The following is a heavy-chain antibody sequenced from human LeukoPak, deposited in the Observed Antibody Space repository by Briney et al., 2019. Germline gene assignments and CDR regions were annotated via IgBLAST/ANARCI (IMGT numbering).Heavy chain of an antibody. CDR2: IDSDGSST. CDR1: GFTFSSYW. CDR3: AREAFGVVMWFDP. V-gene: IGHV3-74*01. D-gene: IGHD3-3*01. J-gene: IGHJ5*02. Sequence: PGGSLRLSCAASGFTFSSYWMHWVSQAPGKGLVRVSRIDSDGSSTSYADSVKGRFTISRDNAKNTLYLQMNSLRAEDTAVYYCAREAFGVVMWFDPWGQGTLVTVSS.